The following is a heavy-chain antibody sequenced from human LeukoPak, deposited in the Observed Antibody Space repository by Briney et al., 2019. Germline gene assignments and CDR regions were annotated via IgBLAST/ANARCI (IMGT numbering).Heavy chain of an antibody. V-gene: IGHV3-7*03. CDR2: INHNGNVN. D-gene: IGHD3-10*01. CDR3: AKDLVWFGDFPPDDP. J-gene: IGHJ5*02. CDR1: GFTFSSYW. Sequence: GGSLRLSCAASGFTFSSYWMNWARQAPGKGLEWVASINHNGNVNYYVDSVKGRFTISRDNAKNSLYLQMSNLRAEDTAVYYCAKDLVWFGDFPPDDPWGQGTLVTVSS.